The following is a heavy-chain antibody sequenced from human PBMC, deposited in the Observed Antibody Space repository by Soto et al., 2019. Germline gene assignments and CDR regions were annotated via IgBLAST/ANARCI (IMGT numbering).Heavy chain of an antibody. D-gene: IGHD2-2*01. CDR3: ASRGGYCRSTSCYCPFDP. J-gene: IGHJ5*02. Sequence: QVQLQQWGAGLLKPSETLSLSCAVYSGSFSDYYWSWIRQPPGKGLEWIGEINHSGSTNYNPSLKSRVTMSVDTSNKQFSLKLTSVTAADTAVYYCASRGGYCRSTSCYCPFDPWGQGTPVTVSS. V-gene: IGHV4-34*01. CDR2: INHSGST. CDR1: SGSFSDYY.